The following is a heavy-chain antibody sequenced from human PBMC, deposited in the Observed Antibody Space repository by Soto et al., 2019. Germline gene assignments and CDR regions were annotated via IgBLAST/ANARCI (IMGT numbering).Heavy chain of an antibody. V-gene: IGHV4-59*02. Sequence: SETLSLTSTISGGSVSSYQWSWIRQPPGKGLEWIGLTSYSGNTVYNPSLKSRVAFSVDTSKNHFSLTLTSVTAADTAVYYCARDGVGPFDYWGQGTLVTVSS. J-gene: IGHJ4*02. CDR1: GGSVSSYQ. CDR2: TSYSGNT. D-gene: IGHD1-26*01. CDR3: ARDGVGPFDY.